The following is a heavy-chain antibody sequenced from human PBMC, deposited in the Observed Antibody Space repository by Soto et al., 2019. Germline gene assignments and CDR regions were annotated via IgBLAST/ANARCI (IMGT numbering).Heavy chain of an antibody. CDR3: ARVIRGLTIFGVAHPGSY. J-gene: IGHJ4*02. V-gene: IGHV1-3*01. D-gene: IGHD3-3*01. CDR2: INAGEGNT. CDR1: GYPFPNYG. Sequence: ASVKVSCKASGYPFPNYGIHWVRQAPGQGLEWVGWINAGEGNTRYSHKFQGRVTITSDQSANTAYMELSSLKSEDTAVYYCARVIRGLTIFGVAHPGSYWRQGTLVTVSS.